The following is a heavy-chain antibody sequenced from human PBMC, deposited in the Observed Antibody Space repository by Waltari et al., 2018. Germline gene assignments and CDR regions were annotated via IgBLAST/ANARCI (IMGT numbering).Heavy chain of an antibody. Sequence: QLQLQESGPGLVKPSETLSLTCTVSGGSISSSSYYWGWIRQPPGKGLEWIGSIYYSGSTYYNPSLKSRVTISVDTSKNQFSLKLSSVTAADTAVYYCARDGGSSGWYEGDAFDIWGQGTMVTVSS. CDR3: ARDGGSSGWYEGDAFDI. CDR1: GGSISSSSYY. V-gene: IGHV4-39*07. J-gene: IGHJ3*02. D-gene: IGHD6-19*01. CDR2: IYYSGST.